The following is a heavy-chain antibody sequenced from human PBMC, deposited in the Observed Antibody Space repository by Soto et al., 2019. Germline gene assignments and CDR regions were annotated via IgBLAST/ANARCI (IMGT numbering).Heavy chain of an antibody. CDR1: GFTFSSYW. CDR3: AREIVVARGASYFDY. V-gene: IGHV3-7*04. J-gene: IGHJ4*02. D-gene: IGHD2-2*01. CDR2: IRQDGSEK. Sequence: GGSLRLSCAASGFTFSSYWMTWVRQAPGKGLEWVGNIRQDGSEKNYVDSVKGRFTISRDNAKNSLYLQMNSLRAEDTAVYYCAREIVVARGASYFDYWGPGPLVTVSS.